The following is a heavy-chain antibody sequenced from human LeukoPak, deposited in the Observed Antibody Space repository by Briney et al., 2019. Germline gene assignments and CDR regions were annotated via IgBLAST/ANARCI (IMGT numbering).Heavy chain of an antibody. J-gene: IGHJ4*02. CDR2: IYHSGNT. Sequence: PSETPSLTCAVSGYSISSGYYWGWIRQPPGKGLEWIGSIYHSGNTYYNPSLKSRVTISVDTSKNQFSLKLSSVTAADTAVYYCARPQGPYCSSTSCYVDYWGQGTLVTVSS. CDR3: ARPQGPYCSSTSCYVDY. CDR1: GYSISSGYY. V-gene: IGHV4-38-2*01. D-gene: IGHD2-2*01.